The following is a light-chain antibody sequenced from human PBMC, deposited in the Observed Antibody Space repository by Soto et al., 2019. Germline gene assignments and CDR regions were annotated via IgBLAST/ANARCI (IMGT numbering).Light chain of an antibody. V-gene: IGKV3-15*01. Sequence: EIVMTQSPATLSVSPGERATLSCRASQSVSSNSAWYQQKPGQAPRLLIYGASTRATGIPARFSGSGSGTEFTLTISSLQSEDFALYYCQQYNKFPSLTFGGGTKVEIK. CDR1: QSVSSN. CDR3: QQYNKFPSLT. CDR2: GAS. J-gene: IGKJ4*01.